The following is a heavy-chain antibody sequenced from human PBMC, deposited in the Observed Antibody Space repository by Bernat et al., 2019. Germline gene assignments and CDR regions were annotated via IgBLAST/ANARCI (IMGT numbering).Heavy chain of an antibody. V-gene: IGHV1-2*06. J-gene: IGHJ4*02. Sequence: QVQLVQSGAEVKKPGASVKVSCKASGYTFTGYYMHWVRQAPGQGLEWMGRINPNSGGTNYAQKFQGRVTMARDTSISTAYMGLSRLRSDDTAVYYCARDTPSIAVARASWSQGTLVTVSS. D-gene: IGHD6-19*01. CDR3: ARDTPSIAVARAS. CDR2: INPNSGGT. CDR1: GYTFTGYY.